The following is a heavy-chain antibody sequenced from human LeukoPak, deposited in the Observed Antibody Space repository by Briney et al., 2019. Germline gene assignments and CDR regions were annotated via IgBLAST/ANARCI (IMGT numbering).Heavy chain of an antibody. CDR1: GLTVSSNY. V-gene: IGHV3-53*01. Sequence: RGSLRLSCAASGLTVSSNYMSWVRQAPGKGLEWVSVLYSDGSAYYADSVKGRFSISRDNSQNTLYLQMNGLRAEDTAVYYCARTGVVTATADYFDHWGQGTLVTVSS. D-gene: IGHD2-15*01. J-gene: IGHJ4*02. CDR2: LYSDGSA. CDR3: ARTGVVTATADYFDH.